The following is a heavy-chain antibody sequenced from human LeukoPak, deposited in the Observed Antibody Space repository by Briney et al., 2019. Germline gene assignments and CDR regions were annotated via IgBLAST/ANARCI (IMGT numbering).Heavy chain of an antibody. CDR1: GGSISSSSYY. V-gene: IGHV4-39*01. J-gene: IGHJ6*03. D-gene: IGHD2-15*01. CDR2: IYYSGST. Sequence: SETLSLTCTVSGGSISSSSYYWGWIRQPPGKGLEWIGSIYYSGSTYYNPSLKSRVTISVDTSKNQFSLKLSSVTAADTAVYYCASFYCSGGSCYQYFSYYYMDVWGKGTTVTISS. CDR3: ASFYCSGGSCYQYFSYYYMDV.